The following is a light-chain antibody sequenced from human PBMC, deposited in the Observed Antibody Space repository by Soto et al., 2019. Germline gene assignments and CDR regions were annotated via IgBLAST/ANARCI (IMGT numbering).Light chain of an antibody. CDR3: QQYDSVFT. CDR2: AAS. Sequence: DIQMTQSPSSLSASVGDRVTITCRASQSISSYLNWYQQKPGKAPKLLIYAASSLQSGVPSRFSGSGSGTDFTFNISSLQAEDIATYFCQQYDSVFTFGQGTRWRL. J-gene: IGKJ5*01. CDR1: QSISSY. V-gene: IGKV1-39*01.